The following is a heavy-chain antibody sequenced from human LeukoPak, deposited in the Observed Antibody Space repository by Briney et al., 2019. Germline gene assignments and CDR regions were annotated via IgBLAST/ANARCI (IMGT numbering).Heavy chain of an antibody. CDR3: ARDRDGYNY. Sequence: GGSLRLSCAASGFTFSSYEMNWVRQAPGKWLEWVSYISSSGSTIYYADSVKGRSTISRDNAKNSLYLQMNSLTAEDTAVYYCARDRDGYNYWGQGTLVTVSS. CDR1: GFTFSSYE. CDR2: ISSSGSTI. J-gene: IGHJ4*02. V-gene: IGHV3-48*03. D-gene: IGHD5-24*01.